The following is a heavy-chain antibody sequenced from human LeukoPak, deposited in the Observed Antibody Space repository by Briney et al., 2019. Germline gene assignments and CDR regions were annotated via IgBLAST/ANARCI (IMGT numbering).Heavy chain of an antibody. CDR3: ARDYGGY. D-gene: IGHD3-16*01. CDR2: IKEDGSEK. V-gene: IGHV3-7*03. J-gene: IGHJ4*02. CDR1: GFTFSSYW. Sequence: PGGSLRLSCAASGFTFSSYWMSWVRQAPGKGLEWVVSIKEDGSEKYYVDSVEGRFTISRDNAKNSLSLQMNSLRVEDTAMYCCARDYGGYWGQGTLVTVSS.